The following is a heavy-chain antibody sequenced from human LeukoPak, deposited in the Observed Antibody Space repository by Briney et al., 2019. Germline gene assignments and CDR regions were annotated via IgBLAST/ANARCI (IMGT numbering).Heavy chain of an antibody. CDR3: ARLRPANYYDSSGYPNYFDY. CDR1: GGSISSYY. D-gene: IGHD3-22*01. V-gene: IGHV4-59*08. J-gene: IGHJ4*02. Sequence: SETLSLTCTVSGGSISSYYWSWIRQPPGKGLEWIGYTYYSGSTNYNPSLKSRVTISVDTSKNQFSLKLSSVTAADTAVYYCARLRPANYYDSSGYPNYFDYWGQGTLVTVSS. CDR2: TYYSGST.